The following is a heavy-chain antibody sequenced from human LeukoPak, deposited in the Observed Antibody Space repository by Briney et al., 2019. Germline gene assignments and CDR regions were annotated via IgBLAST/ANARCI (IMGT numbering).Heavy chain of an antibody. CDR3: ARETPYGSGSYPFDY. V-gene: IGHV4-59*01. Sequence: PSETPSLTCTVSGGSISSYYWNWIRQPPGKGLEWIGYIYNSGSTNNNPSLKSRVTISVDTSKKQFSLKLSSVTAADTAVYYCARETPYGSGSYPFDYWGQGILVTVSS. CDR1: GGSISSYY. CDR2: IYNSGST. D-gene: IGHD3-10*01. J-gene: IGHJ4*02.